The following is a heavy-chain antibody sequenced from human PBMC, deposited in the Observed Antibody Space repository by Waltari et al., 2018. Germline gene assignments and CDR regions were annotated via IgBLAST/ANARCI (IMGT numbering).Heavy chain of an antibody. V-gene: IGHV1-18*01. Sequence: QVQLVQSGAEVKKPGASVEVSCKASGYTFTSYGISWVRQAPGQGLEWMGWSSAYNGNTNYAQKRQGRVTMTTDTSTSTAYMELRSVRSDDTAVYYCARAPWERLTPYYFDYWGQGTLVTVSA. CDR2: SSAYNGNT. CDR1: GYTFTSYG. D-gene: IGHD1-26*01. J-gene: IGHJ4*02. CDR3: ARAPWERLTPYYFDY.